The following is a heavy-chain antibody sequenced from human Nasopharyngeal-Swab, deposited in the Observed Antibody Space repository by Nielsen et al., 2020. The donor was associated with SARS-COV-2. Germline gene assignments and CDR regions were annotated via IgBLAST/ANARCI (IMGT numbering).Heavy chain of an antibody. CDR1: GFTFNTYS. J-gene: IGHJ6*02. CDR3: ARDELDYDFWSAYFMDV. Sequence: GGSLRLSCAGSGFTFNTYSMIWVRQVPGEGLEWVSSISGSGSYVYYADSVKGRFTISKDSAKNSLYLQMNSLRADDTAVYYCARDELDYDFWSAYFMDVWGQGTTVTVSS. CDR2: ISGSGSYV. D-gene: IGHD3-3*01. V-gene: IGHV3-21*01.